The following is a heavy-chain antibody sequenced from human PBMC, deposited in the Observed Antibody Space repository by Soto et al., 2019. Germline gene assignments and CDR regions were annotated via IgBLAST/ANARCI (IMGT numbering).Heavy chain of an antibody. D-gene: IGHD1-26*01. V-gene: IGHV4-59*01. Sequence: QVQLQESGPGLVKSSETLSLTCTVSDGSISNYYWSWVRQPPGKGLEWIGYIHYRGNTYYNPSLKSRVTISADTSKGQFSLKLSFVTAADTAVYFCARVIRLYTGTHIFDYWGQGTLVTVSS. CDR3: ARVIRLYTGTHIFDY. J-gene: IGHJ4*02. CDR2: IHYRGNT. CDR1: DGSISNYY.